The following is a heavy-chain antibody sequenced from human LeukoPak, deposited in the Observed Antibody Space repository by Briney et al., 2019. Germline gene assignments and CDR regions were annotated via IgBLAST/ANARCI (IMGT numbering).Heavy chain of an antibody. Sequence: GGSLRLSCAASGFSFSTSGMNWVRQAPGRGLEWVSYISDSSSTIFYAGSVKGRFTISRDNAKNSLFLQMNSLTDEDTAVYYCARRVGKQGNWFDHWGQGSLVTVSS. V-gene: IGHV3-48*02. CDR2: ISDSSSTI. J-gene: IGHJ5*02. CDR1: GFSFSTSG. D-gene: IGHD1-26*01. CDR3: ARRVGKQGNWFDH.